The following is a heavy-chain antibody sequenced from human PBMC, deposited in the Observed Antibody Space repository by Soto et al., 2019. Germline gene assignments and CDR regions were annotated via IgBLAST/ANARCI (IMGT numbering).Heavy chain of an antibody. CDR1: GGSISSSNW. V-gene: IGHV4-4*02. J-gene: IGHJ6*02. D-gene: IGHD3-3*01. CDR3: ARDKTARRGMGNGYDFWSGYSHHYYGMDV. CDR2: IYHSGST. Sequence: SETLSLTCAVSGGSISSSNWWSWVRQPPGKGLEWIGEIYHSGSTNYNPSLKGRVTISVDKSKNQFSLKLSSVTAADTAVYYCARDKTARRGMGNGYDFWSGYSHHYYGMDVWGQGTTVTVSS.